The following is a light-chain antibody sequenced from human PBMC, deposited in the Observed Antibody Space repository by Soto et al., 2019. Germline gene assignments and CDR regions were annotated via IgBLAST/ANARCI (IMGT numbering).Light chain of an antibody. CDR3: QQYDNLPPAWT. CDR1: QDIANY. CDR2: DAS. J-gene: IGKJ1*01. Sequence: DIQMTQSPSSLSAPVGDRVTITCQASQDIANYLNWYQQKPGKAPKLLIYDASNLETGVPSRFSGSGSGTDFTFTISSLQPEDIATYYCQQYDNLPPAWTFGQGTKVEIE. V-gene: IGKV1-33*01.